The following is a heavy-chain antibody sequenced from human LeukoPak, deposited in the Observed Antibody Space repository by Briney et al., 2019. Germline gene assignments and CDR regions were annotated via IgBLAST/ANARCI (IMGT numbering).Heavy chain of an antibody. CDR1: GFTVSSYY. CDR3: ARDCYFDSCY. CDR2: IYSGGSS. D-gene: IGHD2-15*01. J-gene: IGHJ4*02. V-gene: IGHV3-53*01. Sequence: GGSLRLSCAASGFTVSSYYMSWVRQAPGKGLEWVSVIYSGGSSYYVDSVKGRFTISRDNAKNTLYLQMYSLRAEDTAVYYCARDCYFDSCYWGQGTLVTVSS.